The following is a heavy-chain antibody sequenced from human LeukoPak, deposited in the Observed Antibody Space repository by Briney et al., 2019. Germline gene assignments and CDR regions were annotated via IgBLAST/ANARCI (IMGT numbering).Heavy chain of an antibody. CDR1: GFTFSSYS. J-gene: IGHJ6*03. V-gene: IGHV3-21*01. Sequence: GGSLRLSCAASGFTFSSYSMNWVRQAPGKGLEWVSSISSSSSYIYYADSMKGRFTISRDNAKNSLYLQMNSLRAEDTAVYYCARGGIAADTLVNYYYMDVWGKGTTVTVSS. D-gene: IGHD6-13*01. CDR3: ARGGIAADTLVNYYYMDV. CDR2: ISSSSSYI.